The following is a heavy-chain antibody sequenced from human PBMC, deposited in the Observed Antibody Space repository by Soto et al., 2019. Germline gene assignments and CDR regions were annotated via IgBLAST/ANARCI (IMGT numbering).Heavy chain of an antibody. CDR1: GFTFTTYT. CDR3: ARKGVSNLDY. CDR2: ISSRSGSSK. Sequence: KAGGSLRLSCAASGFTFTTYTMTWVRQAPGKGLEWVSVISSRSGSSKYYADSVKGRFTISRDNAKNSLYLQMNGLSADDTATYYCARKGVSNLDYWGQGTLVTVSS. J-gene: IGHJ4*02. D-gene: IGHD2-8*01. V-gene: IGHV3-21*04.